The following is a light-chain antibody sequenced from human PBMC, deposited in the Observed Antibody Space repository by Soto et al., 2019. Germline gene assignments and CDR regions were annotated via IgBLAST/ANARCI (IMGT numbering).Light chain of an antibody. CDR3: QQSYSSPPT. Sequence: DIQMTQSPPALSASVGDRVTITCRASQNIDSYLNWYQQKPGKAPELLIHDASSLQSGVPSRFSGRGSGTDFTLTISSLQPEDFAVYYCQQSYSSPPTFGQGTKVEIK. J-gene: IGKJ1*01. CDR1: QNIDSY. CDR2: DAS. V-gene: IGKV1-39*01.